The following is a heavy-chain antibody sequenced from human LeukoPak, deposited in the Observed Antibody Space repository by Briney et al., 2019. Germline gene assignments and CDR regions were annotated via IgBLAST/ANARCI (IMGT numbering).Heavy chain of an antibody. J-gene: IGHJ6*03. CDR1: GHSISSGSR. CDR2: MIHRGRT. V-gene: IGHV4-38-2*01. Sequence: SETLSLTCAVSGHSISSGSRWGWIRQPPGKGLEWIGDMIHRGRTYYNPSLKSRVTISLDMSKNQFSLSLNSVTAADPALYYCARGVHFHSYMDVWGKGTTVTVSS. CDR3: ARGVHFHSYMDV.